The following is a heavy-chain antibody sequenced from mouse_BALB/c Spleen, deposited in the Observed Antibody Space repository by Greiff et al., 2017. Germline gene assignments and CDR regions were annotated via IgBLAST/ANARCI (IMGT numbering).Heavy chain of an antibody. CDR1: GFDFSRYW. J-gene: IGHJ4*01. CDR3: ARPSYYGYAMDY. V-gene: IGHV4-1*02. CDR2: INPDSSTI. Sequence: DVKLQESGGGLVQPGGSLKLSCAASGFDFSRYWMSWVRQAPGKGLEWIGEINPDSSTINYTPSLKDKFIISRDNAKNTLYLQMSKVRSEDTALYYCARPSYYGYAMDYWGQGTSVTVSS. D-gene: IGHD2-10*01.